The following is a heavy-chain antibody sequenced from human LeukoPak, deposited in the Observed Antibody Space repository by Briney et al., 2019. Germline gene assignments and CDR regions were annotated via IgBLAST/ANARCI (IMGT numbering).Heavy chain of an antibody. CDR2: INPSGGST. D-gene: IGHD2-2*01. Sequence: ASVKVSCKASGYTFTSYYMHWVRQAPGQGLEWMGIINPSGGSTSYAQKFQGRVTMTRDTSTSTVYMELSSLRSEDTAVYYCAREEVVVVPAATLNWFDPWGQGTLVTVSS. V-gene: IGHV1-46*03. J-gene: IGHJ5*02. CDR1: GYTFTSYY. CDR3: AREEVVVVPAATLNWFDP.